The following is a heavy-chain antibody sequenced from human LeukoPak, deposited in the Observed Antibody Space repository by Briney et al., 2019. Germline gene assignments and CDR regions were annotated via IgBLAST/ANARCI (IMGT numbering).Heavy chain of an antibody. CDR3: ARMTTVNPYYFDY. Sequence: SETLSLTCTVSGGSISSYYWSWIRQPPGKGLEWIGYIYYSGSTNYNPSLKSRVTMSVDTSKNQFSLKLSSVTAADTAVYYCARMTTVNPYYFDYWGQGTLVTVSS. V-gene: IGHV4-59*12. CDR2: IYYSGST. CDR1: GGSISSYY. J-gene: IGHJ4*02. D-gene: IGHD4-11*01.